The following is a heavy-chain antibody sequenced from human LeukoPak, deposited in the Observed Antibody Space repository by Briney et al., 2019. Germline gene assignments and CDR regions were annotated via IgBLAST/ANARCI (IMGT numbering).Heavy chain of an antibody. Sequence: PSETLSLTCTVSGGSISSGSYYWSWIRQPAGKGLEWIGEINHSGSTNYNPSLKSRVTISVDTSKNQFSLKLSSVTAGDTAVYYCARHAMTYYYFDYWGQGTVVTVSS. CDR3: ARHAMTYYYFDY. D-gene: IGHD2-2*01. J-gene: IGHJ4*02. CDR1: GGSISSGSYY. V-gene: IGHV4-61*09. CDR2: INHSGST.